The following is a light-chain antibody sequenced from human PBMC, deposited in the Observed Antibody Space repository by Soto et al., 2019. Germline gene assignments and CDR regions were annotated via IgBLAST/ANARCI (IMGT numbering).Light chain of an antibody. CDR3: CSYAGSYTWV. CDR2: DVS. CDR1: SSDVGGYNY. V-gene: IGLV2-11*01. J-gene: IGLJ3*02. Sequence: QSALTQPRSVSGSPGQSVTISCTGTSSDVGGYNYVSWYQQHPGKAPKLMIYDVSKRPSGVPDRFAGSKSGITASLTISGLQAEDEDDYYCCSYAGSYTWVFGGGTKVTVL.